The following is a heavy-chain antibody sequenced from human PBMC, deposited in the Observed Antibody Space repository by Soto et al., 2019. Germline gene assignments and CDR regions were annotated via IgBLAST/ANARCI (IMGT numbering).Heavy chain of an antibody. J-gene: IGHJ6*03. CDR3: TKDDRYCSGTSCDYYYYYYMDV. D-gene: IGHD2-2*01. CDR2: ISYDGSNK. CDR1: GFTLSSFG. Sequence: QVQLVESGGGVVQPGRSLRLSCAASGFTLSSFGMHWVRQAPGKGLEWVAVISYDGSNKYYADSVKGRFTIYRDNFKNTVYLDMNSVRAEDTDVYYYTKDDRYCSGTSCDYYYYYYMDVWGKGTTVTVSS. V-gene: IGHV3-30*18.